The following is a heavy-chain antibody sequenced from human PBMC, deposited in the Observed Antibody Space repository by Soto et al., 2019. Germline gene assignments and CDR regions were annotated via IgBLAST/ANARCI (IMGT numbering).Heavy chain of an antibody. Sequence: SETLSLTCAVSGGSISSSNWWSWVRQPPGKGLEWIGEMYNSGSTNYNPSLKSRVTISVDTSKNQFSLKLNSVTAADTAVYYCARDLWGYCGADCYPLDVWGQGTTVTVSS. D-gene: IGHD2-21*02. CDR3: ARDLWGYCGADCYPLDV. J-gene: IGHJ6*02. V-gene: IGHV4-4*02. CDR2: MYNSGST. CDR1: GGSISSSNW.